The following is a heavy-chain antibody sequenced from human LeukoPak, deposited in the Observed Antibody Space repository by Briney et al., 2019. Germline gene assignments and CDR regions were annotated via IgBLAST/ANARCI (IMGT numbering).Heavy chain of an antibody. V-gene: IGHV1-2*02. CDR2: INPNSGGT. D-gene: IGHD3-3*01. CDR1: GYTFTGYY. CDR3: ARDRQIFGVVIDY. J-gene: IGHJ4*02. Sequence: ASVKVSCKASGYTFTGYYMRWVRQAPGQGLEWMGWINPNSGGTNYAQKFQGRVTMTRDTSISTAYMELSRLRSDDTAVYYCARDRQIFGVVIDYWGQGTLVTVSS.